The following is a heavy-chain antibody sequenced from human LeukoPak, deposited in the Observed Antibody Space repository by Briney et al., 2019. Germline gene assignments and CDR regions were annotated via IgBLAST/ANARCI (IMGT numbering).Heavy chain of an antibody. CDR1: GGSISSYY. J-gene: IGHJ4*02. D-gene: IGHD2-15*01. Sequence: SETLSLTCTVSGGSISSYYWSWIRQPAGKGLEWIGRTYTSGSTNYNPSLKSRVTMSVDTSKNQFSLKLSSVTAADTAVYYCARECSGGSCYPYYFDYWGQGTLVTVSS. CDR2: TYTSGST. CDR3: ARECSGGSCYPYYFDY. V-gene: IGHV4-4*07.